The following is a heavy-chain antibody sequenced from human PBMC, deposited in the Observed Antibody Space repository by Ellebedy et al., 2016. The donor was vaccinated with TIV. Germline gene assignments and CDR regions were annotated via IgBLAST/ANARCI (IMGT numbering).Heavy chain of an antibody. Sequence: MPGGSLRLSCTVSGGSIRSHYWSWIRQPPGKGLECIGYIYYSGKTNYNPSLESRVTMSVDTSKNQFSLNLRLVTVADTAVYYCARDLTGIRDINAFDIWGQGTMVTVSS. CDR1: GGSIRSHY. CDR3: ARDLTGIRDINAFDI. J-gene: IGHJ3*02. D-gene: IGHD1-14*01. CDR2: IYYSGKT. V-gene: IGHV4-59*11.